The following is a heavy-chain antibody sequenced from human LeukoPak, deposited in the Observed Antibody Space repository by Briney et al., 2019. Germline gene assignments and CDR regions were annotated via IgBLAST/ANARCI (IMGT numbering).Heavy chain of an antibody. CDR3: ARIVVPAAPRDHRDRKFDP. CDR1: GYTLTELS. D-gene: IGHD2-2*01. V-gene: IGHV1-24*01. Sequence: ASVKVSCKVSGYTLTELSMHWVRQAPGKGLEWMGGFDPEDGETIYAQKFQGRVTMTRDTSISTAYMELSRLRSEDTAVYYCARIVVPAAPRDHRDRKFDPWGQGTLVTVSS. J-gene: IGHJ5*02. CDR2: FDPEDGET.